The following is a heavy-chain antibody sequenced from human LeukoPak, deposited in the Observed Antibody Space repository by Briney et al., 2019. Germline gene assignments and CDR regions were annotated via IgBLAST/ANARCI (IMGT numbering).Heavy chain of an antibody. V-gene: IGHV3-30-3*01. CDR1: GFTFSSYA. CDR2: ISYDGSNK. Sequence: GGSLRLSCAASGFTFSSYAMHWVRQAPGKGLEWVAVISYDGSNKYYADSVKGRFTISRDNSKNTLYLQMNSLRAEDTAVYYCAKGRVWFDYWGQGTLVTVSS. J-gene: IGHJ4*02. CDR3: AKGRVWFDY. D-gene: IGHD6-13*01.